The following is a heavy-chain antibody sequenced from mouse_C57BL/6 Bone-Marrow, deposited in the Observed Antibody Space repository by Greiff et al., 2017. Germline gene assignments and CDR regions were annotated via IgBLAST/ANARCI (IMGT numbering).Heavy chain of an antibody. J-gene: IGHJ1*03. CDR3: ARGGFITTVVAPYWYFDV. CDR1: GYTFTSYT. CDR2: INPSSGYT. D-gene: IGHD1-1*01. V-gene: IGHV1-4*01. Sequence: QVHVKQSGAELARPGASVKMSCKASGYTFTSYTMHWVKQRPGQGLEWIGYINPSSGYTKYNQKFKDKATLTADKSSSTAYMQLSSLTSEDSAVYYCARGGFITTVVAPYWYFDVWGTGTTVTVSS.